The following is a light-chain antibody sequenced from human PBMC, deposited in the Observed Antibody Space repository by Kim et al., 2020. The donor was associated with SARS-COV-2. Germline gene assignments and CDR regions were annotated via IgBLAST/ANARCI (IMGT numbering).Light chain of an antibody. J-gene: IGKJ1*01. CDR3: QQYGTPPRT. Sequence: SPGDRATLSCRASQSVSFTYLAWYQQKPGQAPRLLIFGASSRAAGIPDRFSASGSGTDFTLTISRLEPEDLAVYYCQQYGTPPRTFGQGTKVEIK. CDR1: QSVSFTY. CDR2: GAS. V-gene: IGKV3-20*01.